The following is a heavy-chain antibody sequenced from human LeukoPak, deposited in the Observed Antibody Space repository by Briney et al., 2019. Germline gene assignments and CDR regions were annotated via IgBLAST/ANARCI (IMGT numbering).Heavy chain of an antibody. D-gene: IGHD5-18*01. CDR1: GFTFSSYA. J-gene: IGHJ4*02. CDR3: ARNLGYSYGYSSPFDY. Sequence: KPGGSLRLSCAASGFTFSSYAMSWVRQAPGKGLEWVSSISSSSSYIYYADSVKGRSTISRDNAKNSLYLQMNSLRAEDTAVYYCARNLGYSYGYSSPFDYWGQGTLVTVSS. V-gene: IGHV3-21*01. CDR2: ISSSSSYI.